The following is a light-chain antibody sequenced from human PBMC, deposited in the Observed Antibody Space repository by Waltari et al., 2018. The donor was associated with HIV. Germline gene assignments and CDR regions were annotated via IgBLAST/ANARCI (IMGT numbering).Light chain of an antibody. CDR2: SNN. CDR3: AAWDDSRNGEVI. Sequence: QSVLTQPPSASGNPGQKVTISCSGRNSNIGSNSVNWYQQVPGTAPKLLIYSNNQRPSGVPDRFSGPKSGNSASLAISGLRSEDEADYYCAAWDDSRNGEVIFGGGTKLTVL. J-gene: IGLJ2*01. V-gene: IGLV1-44*01. CDR1: NSNIGSNS.